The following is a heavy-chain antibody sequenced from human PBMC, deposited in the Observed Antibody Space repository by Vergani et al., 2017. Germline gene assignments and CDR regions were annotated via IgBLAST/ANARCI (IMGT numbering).Heavy chain of an antibody. J-gene: IGHJ6*03. CDR2: INHSGST. D-gene: IGHD6-6*01. CDR1: GGSFSGYY. V-gene: IGHV4-34*01. Sequence: QVQLQQWGAGLLKPSETLSLTCAVYGGSFSGYYWSWIRQPPGKGLEWIGEINHSGSTNYNPSLKSRVTISVDTSKNQFSLKLSSVTAADTAVYYCARGVWAARPGYYYMDVWGKGATVTVS. CDR3: ARGVWAARPGYYYMDV.